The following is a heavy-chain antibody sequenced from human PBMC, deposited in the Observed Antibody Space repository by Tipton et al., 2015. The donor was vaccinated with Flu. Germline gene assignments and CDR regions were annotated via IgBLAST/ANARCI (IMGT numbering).Heavy chain of an antibody. D-gene: IGHD4-23*01. CDR1: GFTFGSHE. Sequence: GSLRLSCEVSGFTFGSHEMNWVRQAPGKGLEWVSSITSGGTTDYADSVKGRFTISRDNSKNTLFLQMNNLRAEDTAVYYCAQRVTTVEAWGRGTLVTASS. CDR3: AQRVTTVEA. V-gene: IGHV3-23*01. J-gene: IGHJ4*02. CDR2: ITSGGTT.